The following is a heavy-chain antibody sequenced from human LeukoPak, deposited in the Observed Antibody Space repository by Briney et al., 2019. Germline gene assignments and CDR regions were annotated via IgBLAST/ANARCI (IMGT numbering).Heavy chain of an antibody. V-gene: IGHV1-18*01. Sequence: ASVKVSCKASAYTFTSYAITWVRQAPGQGLEWMGWISAHNGNTNYAQNFQGRVTMTTDTSTSTAYMELRSLRSDDTAVYYCARELSDGVVTNNNWFDPWGQGTLVTVSS. D-gene: IGHD3-3*01. CDR1: AYTFTSYA. CDR3: ARELSDGVVTNNNWFDP. CDR2: ISAHNGNT. J-gene: IGHJ5*02.